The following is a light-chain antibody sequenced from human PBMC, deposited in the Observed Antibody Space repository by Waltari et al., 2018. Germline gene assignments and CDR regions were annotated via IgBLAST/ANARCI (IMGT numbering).Light chain of an antibody. J-gene: IGKJ4*01. CDR3: QQSYRAPLT. V-gene: IGKV3-11*01. Sequence: EIVLTQSPATLSLSPGERATLSCRASQSVSSYLAWYQQKPGQAPRLLIYDASNRATGIPARFSGSGSGTDFSLTISSLQAEDFAIYYCQQSYRAPLTFGGGTKVEI. CDR1: QSVSSY. CDR2: DAS.